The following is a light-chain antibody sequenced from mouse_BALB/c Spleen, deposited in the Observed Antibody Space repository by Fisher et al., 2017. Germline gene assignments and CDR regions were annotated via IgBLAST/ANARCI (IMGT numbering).Light chain of an antibody. J-gene: IGKJ4*01. CDR2: STS. Sequence: IVLTQSPAIMSASPGEEITLTCSASSSVSYMHWYQQKSGTSPKLLIYSTSNLASGVPARFSGSGSGTSYSLTISSMEAEDAATYYCQQWSSNPPTFGSGTKLEIK. CDR1: SSVSY. CDR3: QQWSSNPPT. V-gene: IGKV4-57*01.